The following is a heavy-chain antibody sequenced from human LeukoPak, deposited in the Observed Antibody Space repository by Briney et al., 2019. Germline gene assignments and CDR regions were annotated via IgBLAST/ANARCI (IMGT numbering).Heavy chain of an antibody. Sequence: GGSLRLSCAASGFTFSSYAMHWVRQAPGKELEWVAVISYEGSNKYYAESVKGRCTISRDNSKNALYLQMNSLRSEDTAVYYCATDASGITHHALGVWGQGTTVTVSS. V-gene: IGHV3-30*04. CDR2: ISYEGSNK. CDR1: GFTFSSYA. CDR3: ATDASGITHHALGV. D-gene: IGHD3-10*01. J-gene: IGHJ6*02.